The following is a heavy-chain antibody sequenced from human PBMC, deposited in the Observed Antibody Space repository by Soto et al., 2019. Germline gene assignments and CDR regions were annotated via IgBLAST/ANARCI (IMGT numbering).Heavy chain of an antibody. J-gene: IGHJ6*02. Sequence: QVQLVESGGGVVQPGRSLRLSCAASGFTFSSYGMHWVRQAPGKGLEWVAGIWYDGSNKYYADSVKGRFTISRENSKHQLYLEMNTLRAEDTGVYYCARASVDNYAFWSGHYSEGPATYGMDDWGQGTTVTVSS. CDR2: IWYDGSNK. CDR1: GFTFSSYG. V-gene: IGHV3-33*01. CDR3: ARASVDNYAFWSGHYSEGPATYGMDD. D-gene: IGHD3-3*01.